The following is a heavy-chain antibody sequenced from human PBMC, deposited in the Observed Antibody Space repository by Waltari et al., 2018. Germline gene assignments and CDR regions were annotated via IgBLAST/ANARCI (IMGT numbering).Heavy chain of an antibody. V-gene: IGHV3-30*18. CDR1: GFTFSSYA. D-gene: IGHD1-26*01. J-gene: IGHJ4*02. Sequence: QLVESGGGVVQPGRSLSLSCVASGFTFSSYAMHWVRPAPGKGLEWVAVISYDGSNKYYADSVRGRFTISRDNSKNTLYLQMNSLRAEDTAVYYCAKDLGDGWQIDYWGQGALVTVSS. CDR2: ISYDGSNK. CDR3: AKDLGDGWQIDY.